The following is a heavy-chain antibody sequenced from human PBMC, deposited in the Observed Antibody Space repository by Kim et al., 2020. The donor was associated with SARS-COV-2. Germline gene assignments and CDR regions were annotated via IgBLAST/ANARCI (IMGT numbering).Heavy chain of an antibody. CDR3: VKGVVHSGFDP. CDR2: YN. V-gene: IGHV6-1*01. D-gene: IGHD3-3*01. Sequence: YNDYAVSVRSRITINPDTSKNQFSLQLNSVTPEDTAVYYCVKGVVHSGFDPWGQGTLVTVSS. J-gene: IGHJ5*02.